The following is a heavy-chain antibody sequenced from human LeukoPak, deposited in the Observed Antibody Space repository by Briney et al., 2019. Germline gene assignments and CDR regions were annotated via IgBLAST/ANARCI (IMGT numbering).Heavy chain of an antibody. CDR2: INHSGST. CDR1: GGSFSGYY. CDR3: ARDLYYYDSSGFPSGFDP. V-gene: IGHV4-34*01. D-gene: IGHD3-22*01. J-gene: IGHJ5*02. Sequence: SETLSLTSAVYGGSFSGYYWSWIRQPPGKGLEWIGEINHSGSTNYNPSLKSRVTISVDTSKNQFSLKLSSVTAADTAVYYCARDLYYYDSSGFPSGFDPWGQGTLVTVSS.